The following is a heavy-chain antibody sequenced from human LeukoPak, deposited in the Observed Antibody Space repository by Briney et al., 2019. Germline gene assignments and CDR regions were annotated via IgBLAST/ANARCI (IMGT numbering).Heavy chain of an antibody. CDR2: ISGSGGGT. J-gene: IGHJ4*02. V-gene: IGHV3-23*01. D-gene: IGHD6-19*01. CDR1: GFIFSDNA. CDR3: VKNGPVNGWFAEFAS. Sequence: GGSLRLSCAASGFIFSDNAMSWVRQAPGKGLEWASSISGSGGGTYYADSVKGRFTISRDNSKNTLYLQVNSLGAEDTAVYYCVKNGPVNGWFAEFASWGQGTLVTVSS.